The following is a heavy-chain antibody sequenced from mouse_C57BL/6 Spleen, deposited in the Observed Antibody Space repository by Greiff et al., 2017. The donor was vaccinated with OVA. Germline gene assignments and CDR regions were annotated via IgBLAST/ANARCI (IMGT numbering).Heavy chain of an antibody. J-gene: IGHJ1*03. D-gene: IGHD1-1*01. CDR2: IYPGDGDT. Sequence: QVQLKQSGAELVKPGASVKISCKASGYAFSSYWMNWVKQRPGKGLEWIGQIYPGDGDTNYNGKFKGKATLTADKSSSTAYMQLSSLTSEDSAVYYCARDLTTVVEDWYFDVWGTGTTVTVSS. CDR3: ARDLTTVVEDWYFDV. V-gene: IGHV1-80*01. CDR1: GYAFSSYW.